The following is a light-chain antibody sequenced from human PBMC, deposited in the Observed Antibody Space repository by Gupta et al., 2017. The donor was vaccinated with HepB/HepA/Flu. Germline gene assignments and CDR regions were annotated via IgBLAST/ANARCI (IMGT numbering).Light chain of an antibody. Sequence: SVLTQPPSVSGAPGQRVTISCTGRRSNMGTPYDVSWYQQLPGTAPKLLIYANNNRPSGVPDRFSGSKSVTSASLAITGLQAEDEADYYCQSYDNSLHAWVFGGGTKLTVL. CDR3: QSYDNSLHAWV. CDR1: RSNMGTPYD. V-gene: IGLV1-40*01. J-gene: IGLJ2*01. CDR2: ANN.